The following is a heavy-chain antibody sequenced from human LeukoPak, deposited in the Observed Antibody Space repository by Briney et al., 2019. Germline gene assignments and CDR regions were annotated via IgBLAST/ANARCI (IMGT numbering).Heavy chain of an antibody. J-gene: IGHJ5*02. D-gene: IGHD5-18*01. CDR3: ARGGGYSYGSDNWFDP. Sequence: SVKVSCKASGGTFSSYAISWVRQAPGQGLEWMGGIIPIFGTANYAQKFQGRVTITADESTSTAYMELTSLRSEDTAVYYCARGGGYSYGSDNWFDPWGQGTLVTVSS. CDR2: IIPIFGTA. CDR1: GGTFSSYA. V-gene: IGHV1-69*13.